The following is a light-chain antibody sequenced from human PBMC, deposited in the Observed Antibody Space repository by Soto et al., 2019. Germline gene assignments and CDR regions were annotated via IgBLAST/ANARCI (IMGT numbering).Light chain of an antibody. V-gene: IGKV3-20*01. CDR1: QSFSTSY. CDR3: QQYGGSPFT. Sequence: EIVLTQSPGTLSLSPGEKATLSCRASQSFSTSYLAWYQHKPGQAPRLLIYNTFTTATGIPDRFSGSGSGTDFTLTISSVEPEDFAVYYCQQYGGSPFTFGPGTKVDIK. CDR2: NTF. J-gene: IGKJ3*01.